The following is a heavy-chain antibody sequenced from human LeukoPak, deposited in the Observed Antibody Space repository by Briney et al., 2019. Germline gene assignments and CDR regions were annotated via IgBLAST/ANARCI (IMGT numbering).Heavy chain of an antibody. Sequence: PGGSLRLSCGASGFTVSSNYMSWVRQAPGKGLEWVSVIYSGGSTYYADSVKGRFTISRDNSKNTLYLQMNSLRAEDTAVYYCARSYSSSWYFWLDPWGQGTLVTVSS. CDR1: GFTVSSNY. V-gene: IGHV3-66*01. CDR2: IYSGGST. CDR3: ARSYSSSWYFWLDP. D-gene: IGHD6-13*01. J-gene: IGHJ5*02.